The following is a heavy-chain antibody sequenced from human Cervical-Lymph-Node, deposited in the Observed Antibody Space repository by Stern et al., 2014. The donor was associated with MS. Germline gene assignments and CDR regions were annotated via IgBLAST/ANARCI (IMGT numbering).Heavy chain of an antibody. CDR3: ATDRDDFRSGYSAPTKGYGLDV. Sequence: LVQSGAEVKKPGASVKVSCKVSGYTLTELSMHWVRQAPGKGLEWMGGFDPEDGGTIYAQKFQGRVPMTEDTSTDTAYMELSSLRSEDTAVYYCATDRDDFRSGYSAPTKGYGLDVWGQGTTVTVTS. CDR1: GYTLTELS. CDR2: FDPEDGGT. V-gene: IGHV1-24*01. D-gene: IGHD3-3*01. J-gene: IGHJ6*02.